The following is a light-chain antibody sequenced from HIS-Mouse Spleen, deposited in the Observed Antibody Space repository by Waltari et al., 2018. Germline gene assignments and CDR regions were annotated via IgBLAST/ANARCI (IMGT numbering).Light chain of an antibody. J-gene: IGKJ2*01. CDR2: DAS. CDR1: QGLSSA. V-gene: IGKV1-13*02. Sequence: AIQLTQSPSSLSASVGDRVTITCRASQGLSSALAWYQQKPGKAPKLLIYDASSLESGVPSRFGGSGAGTDFTVTISSLQPEDFATYYCQQFNSYPYTFGQGTKLEIK. CDR3: QQFNSYPYT.